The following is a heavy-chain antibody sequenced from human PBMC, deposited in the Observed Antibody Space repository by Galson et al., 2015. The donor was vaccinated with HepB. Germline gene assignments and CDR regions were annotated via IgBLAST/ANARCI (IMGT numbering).Heavy chain of an antibody. CDR3: ATSRLRYFDSDAFDI. J-gene: IGHJ3*02. CDR1: GYSFTSYW. D-gene: IGHD3-9*01. V-gene: IGHV5-51*01. CDR2: IYPGDSDT. Sequence: QSGAEVKKPGESLKISCKGSGYSFTSYWIGWVRQMPGKGLEWMGIIYPGDSDTRYSPSFQGQVTISADKSISTAYLQWSSLKASDTAMYYCATSRLRYFDSDAFDIWGQGTMVTVSS.